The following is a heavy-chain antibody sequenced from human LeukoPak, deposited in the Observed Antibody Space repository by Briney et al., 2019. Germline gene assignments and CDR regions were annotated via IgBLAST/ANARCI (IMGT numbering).Heavy chain of an antibody. J-gene: IGHJ3*02. V-gene: IGHV3-7*01. CDR3: ARAGGRITIFGVTRGAFDI. CDR2: IKQGGSEK. D-gene: IGHD3-3*01. Sequence: PGGSLRLSCAASGFTFSSYWMSWVRQAPGKGLEWVANIKQGGSEKYYVDSVKGRFTISRDNAKDSLYLQMNSLRAEDTAVYYCARAGGRITIFGVTRGAFDIWGQGTMVTVSS. CDR1: GFTFSSYW.